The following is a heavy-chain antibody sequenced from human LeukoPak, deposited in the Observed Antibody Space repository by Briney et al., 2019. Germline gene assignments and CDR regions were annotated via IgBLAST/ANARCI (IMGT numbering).Heavy chain of an antibody. J-gene: IGHJ2*01. CDR2: IIPIFGIA. CDR1: GGTFSSYA. D-gene: IGHD1-26*01. Sequence: GASVNVSCKASGGTFSSYAISWVRQAPGQGLEWMGRIIPIFGIANYAQKVQGRVTITADKATSTAYIELSSLRSEDTAVYYCASDSGRYYRWWYFDLWGRGTLVTVSS. V-gene: IGHV1-69*04. CDR3: ASDSGRYYRWWYFDL.